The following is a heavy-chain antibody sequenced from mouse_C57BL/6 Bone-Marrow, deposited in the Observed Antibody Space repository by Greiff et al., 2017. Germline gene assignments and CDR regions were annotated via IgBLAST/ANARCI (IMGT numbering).Heavy chain of an antibody. J-gene: IGHJ4*01. CDR3: ARSNWDPYYAMDY. CDR2: IDPSDSYT. V-gene: IGHV1-59*01. CDR1: GYTFTSYW. D-gene: IGHD4-1*01. Sequence: VQLQQPGAELVRPGTSVKLSCKASGYTFTSYWMHWVKQRPGQGLEWIGEIDPSDSYTNYNQKFKGKSTLTVDKSSSTAYMQLSSLTSEDSAVYYCARSNWDPYYAMDYWGQGTSVTVSS.